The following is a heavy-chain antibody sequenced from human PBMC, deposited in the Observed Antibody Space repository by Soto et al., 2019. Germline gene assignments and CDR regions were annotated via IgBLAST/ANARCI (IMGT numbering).Heavy chain of an antibody. V-gene: IGHV3-30-3*01. CDR1: GFTFSSYA. CDR2: ISYDGSNK. D-gene: IGHD3-9*01. Sequence: QVQLVESGGGVVQPGRSLRLSCAASGFTFSSYAMHWVRQAPGKGLEWVAVISYDGSNKYYADSVKGRFTISRDNSKNTLYLQMNSLRAEDTAVYYCARDRSWDILTALLYWGQGTLVTVSS. J-gene: IGHJ4*02. CDR3: ARDRSWDILTALLY.